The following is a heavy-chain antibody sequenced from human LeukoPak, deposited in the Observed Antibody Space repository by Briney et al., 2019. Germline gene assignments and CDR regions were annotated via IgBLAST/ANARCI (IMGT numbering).Heavy chain of an antibody. Sequence: SETLSLTCTVSGGSISSSSYYWGWIRQSPGTGLEYIGSIYHSGKTQYNPPLKSRVSISIDTSKNQFSLNLTSMTAADTAVYYCARQYSDILTGYHRGELYWYFDLWGRGTLVTVSS. CDR3: ARQYSDILTGYHRGELYWYFDL. D-gene: IGHD3-9*01. J-gene: IGHJ2*01. CDR2: IYHSGKT. V-gene: IGHV4-39*01. CDR1: GGSISSSSYY.